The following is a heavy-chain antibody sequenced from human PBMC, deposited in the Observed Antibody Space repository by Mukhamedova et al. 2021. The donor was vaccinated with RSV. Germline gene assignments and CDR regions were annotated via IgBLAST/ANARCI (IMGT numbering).Heavy chain of an antibody. Sequence: NWIRQSAGKGLEWIGRVYASGSSNYSPSLKSRVTISVDTSRNHFSLRLTSVTAADTAVYYCARGSGRTSWVGGMDVWGQGTTVTVS. CDR3: ARGSGRTSWVGGMDV. CDR2: VYASGSS. D-gene: IGHD2-2*01. V-gene: IGHV4-61*02. J-gene: IGHJ6*01.